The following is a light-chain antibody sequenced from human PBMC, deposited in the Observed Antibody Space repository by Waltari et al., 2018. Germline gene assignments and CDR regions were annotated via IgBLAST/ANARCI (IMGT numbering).Light chain of an antibody. V-gene: IGLV1-44*01. CDR1: SSNIGSNT. J-gene: IGLJ3*02. CDR2: NDD. CDR3: AAWDDTLKGL. Sequence: QSVLTQPPSESGAPGPRGTITCYIGSSNIGSNTLDYYPQFPSTAPKLLMFNDDQRASGVPGRFSGSSSVTSASLSISGLQSEDEATYYCAAWDDTLKGLFGGGTTLTVL.